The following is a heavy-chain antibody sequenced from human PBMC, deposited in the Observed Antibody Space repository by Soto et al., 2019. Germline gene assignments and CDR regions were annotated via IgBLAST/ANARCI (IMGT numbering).Heavy chain of an antibody. J-gene: IGHJ4*02. CDR3: ARVRQRVGATTLLDY. V-gene: IGHV1-2*02. D-gene: IGHD1-26*01. Sequence: GASVKVSCKASGYTFTGYYMHWVRQAPGQGLEWMGWINPNSGGTNYAQKFQGRVTMTRDTSISTAYMELSRLRSDDTAVYYCARVRQRVGATTLLDYWGQGTLVTVSS. CDR2: INPNSGGT. CDR1: GYTFTGYY.